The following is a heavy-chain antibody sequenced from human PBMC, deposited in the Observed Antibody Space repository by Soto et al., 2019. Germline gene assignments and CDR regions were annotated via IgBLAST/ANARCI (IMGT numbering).Heavy chain of an antibody. J-gene: IGHJ4*01. CDR1: GFTLSDYW. CDR2: ISVDGGDT. CDR3: SRAPDQRPIDY. V-gene: IGHV3-74*01. Sequence: PGGSLRLSCAASGFTLSDYWMHWVRQVPGKGLLWVSRISVDGGDTTYADSVKGRFTISRDNAKNTLYLQMDTLRAEDTAIYFCSRAPDQRPIDYWGHGSLVPVSS. D-gene: IGHD2-2*01.